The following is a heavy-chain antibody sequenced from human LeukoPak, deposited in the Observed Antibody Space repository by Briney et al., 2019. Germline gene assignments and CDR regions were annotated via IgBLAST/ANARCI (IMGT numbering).Heavy chain of an antibody. CDR1: GGTFSSYA. Sequence: SVKVSCKASGGTFSSYAISWVRQAPGQGLEWMGGIIPIFGTANYAQKFQGRVTITADESTSTAYMELSSLRSEDTAVYYCARGFIVVVPAAMGLEDYYGMDVWGQGTTVTVSS. J-gene: IGHJ6*02. D-gene: IGHD2-2*01. CDR3: ARGFIVVVPAAMGLEDYYGMDV. V-gene: IGHV1-69*13. CDR2: IIPIFGTA.